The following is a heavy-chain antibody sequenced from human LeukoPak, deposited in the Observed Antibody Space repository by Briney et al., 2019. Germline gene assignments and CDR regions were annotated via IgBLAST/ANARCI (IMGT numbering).Heavy chain of an antibody. CDR2: IYSSGST. Sequence: KPSETLSLTCTVSGGSISGYYWSWIRQPPGEGLEWIGYIYSSGSTKYSPSLKSRVTMSVDTSKNQFSLKLTSVTAADTAVYYCARYYCSGTCYRFDYWGQGTLVTVSS. J-gene: IGHJ4*02. CDR3: ARYYCSGTCYRFDY. V-gene: IGHV4-59*08. CDR1: GGSISGYY. D-gene: IGHD2-2*01.